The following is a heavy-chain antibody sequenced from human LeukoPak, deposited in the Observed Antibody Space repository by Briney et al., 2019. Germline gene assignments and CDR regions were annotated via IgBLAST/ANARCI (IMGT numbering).Heavy chain of an antibody. CDR2: IYWDDSN. Sequence: ESGPTLVNPTQTLTLTCTFSGFSLSTSITGVIWIRQPPGKALQWIALIYWDDSNVYSPSLKSRLTFTKDISKNQVVLTMANVDPVDTATYYCARGRGWLSDYWGQGIRVTVSS. J-gene: IGHJ4*02. CDR3: ARGRGWLSDY. D-gene: IGHD3-22*01. V-gene: IGHV2-5*02. CDR1: GFSLSTSITG.